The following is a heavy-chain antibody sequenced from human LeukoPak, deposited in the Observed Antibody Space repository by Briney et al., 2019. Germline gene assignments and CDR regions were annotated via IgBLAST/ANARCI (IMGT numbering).Heavy chain of an antibody. Sequence: GGSLRLSCAASGFTFSSYAMSWVRQAPGKGLEWVSAISGSGGSTYYADSVKGRFTISRDNSENTLYLQMNSLRAEDTAVYYCAKGNGNSCCSWADYWGQGTLVTVSS. CDR3: AKGNGNSCCSWADY. J-gene: IGHJ4*02. V-gene: IGHV3-23*01. CDR2: ISGSGGST. D-gene: IGHD2-15*01. CDR1: GFTFSSYA.